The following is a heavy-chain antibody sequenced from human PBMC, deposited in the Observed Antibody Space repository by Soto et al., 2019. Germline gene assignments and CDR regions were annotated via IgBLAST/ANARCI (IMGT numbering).Heavy chain of an antibody. J-gene: IGHJ4*02. Sequence: EVQLVESGGGLIQPGGSLRLSCAVSGFTVSNNYMSWVRQAPGKGLEGVSVIYSGGYTAYGDSVKGRFTISRDNSKNTLSLQKHSRGAAAPGLYYCGTPPGGGGYWGQGTLVTVSS. D-gene: IGHD3-10*01. CDR2: IYSGGYT. CDR3: GTPPGGGGY. CDR1: GFTVSNNY. V-gene: IGHV3-53*01.